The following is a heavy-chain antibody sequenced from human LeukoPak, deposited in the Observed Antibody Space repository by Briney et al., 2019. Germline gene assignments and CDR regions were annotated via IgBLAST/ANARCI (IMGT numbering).Heavy chain of an antibody. CDR2: INPSGGGT. V-gene: IGHV1-46*01. J-gene: IGHJ5*02. CDR3: ARDMLAVPSNWFDP. Sequence: ASVRVSCKASGYTFTSYYIHWVRQAPGQGLEWMGVINPSGGGTSYAQKFQGRVTMTRDTSTSTVYMDLRSLRSKDTAVYFCARDMLAVPSNWFDPWGQGTLVTVSS. CDR1: GYTFTSYY. D-gene: IGHD2-8*01.